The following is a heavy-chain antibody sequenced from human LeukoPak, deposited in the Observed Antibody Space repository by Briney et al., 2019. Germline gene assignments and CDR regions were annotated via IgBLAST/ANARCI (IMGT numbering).Heavy chain of an antibody. V-gene: IGHV1-18*01. Sequence: ASVKVSCEASGYTFTSYGISWVRQAPGQGLEWMGWISAYNGNTNYAQKLQGRVTMTTDTSTSTAYMELRSLRSDDTAVYYCAREELIAAAGTEDYWGQGTLVTVSS. CDR1: GYTFTSYG. CDR2: ISAYNGNT. J-gene: IGHJ4*02. D-gene: IGHD6-13*01. CDR3: AREELIAAAGTEDY.